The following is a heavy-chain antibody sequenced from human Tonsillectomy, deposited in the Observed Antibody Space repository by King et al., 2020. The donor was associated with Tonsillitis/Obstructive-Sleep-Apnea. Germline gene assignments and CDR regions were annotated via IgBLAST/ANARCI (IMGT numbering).Heavy chain of an antibody. CDR2: ITSGSSTI. CDR1: GFNFGSYE. D-gene: IGHD3-3*01. Sequence: VPSGGGLVQPGGSLRLSCAASGFNFGSYEMDWVRQAPGKGLEWISYITSGSSTIYYADSVKGRFTISRDNAKNSLYLQMNSLSAEDTAVYYCARGGHGNYWYFDSWGQGTLVTVSS. V-gene: IGHV3-48*03. CDR3: ARGGHGNYWYFDS. J-gene: IGHJ4*02.